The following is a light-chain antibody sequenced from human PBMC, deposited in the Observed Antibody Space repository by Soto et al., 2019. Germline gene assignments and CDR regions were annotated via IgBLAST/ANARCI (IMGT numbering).Light chain of an antibody. CDR2: GTS. J-gene: IGKJ4*01. CDR3: EYYGTSIT. V-gene: IGKV3-20*01. CDR1: QSIDNNH. Sequence: EIVLTQSPGTLSLSPGERVTLSCRASQSIDNNHLAWYQQKPGQAPRLLIHGTSNRATGIPDRFSGSGSGTDFTLTFSRLEPEDFAVYYCEYYGTSITFGGGTMVDI.